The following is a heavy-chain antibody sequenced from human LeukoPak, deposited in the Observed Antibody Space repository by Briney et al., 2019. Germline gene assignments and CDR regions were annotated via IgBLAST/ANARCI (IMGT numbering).Heavy chain of an antibody. CDR3: AKGGSPMARGVIITAGFDP. Sequence: GGSLRLSCAASGFTFSSYAMSWVRQAPGKGLEWASAISGSGGSTYYADSVKGRFTISRDNSKNTLYLQMNSLRAEDTAVYYWAKGGSPMARGVIITAGFDPWGQGTLVTVSS. D-gene: IGHD3-10*01. CDR1: GFTFSSYA. CDR2: ISGSGGST. J-gene: IGHJ5*02. V-gene: IGHV3-23*01.